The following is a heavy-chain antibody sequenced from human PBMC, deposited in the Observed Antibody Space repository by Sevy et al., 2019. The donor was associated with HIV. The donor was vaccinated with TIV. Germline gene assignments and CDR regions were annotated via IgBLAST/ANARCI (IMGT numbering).Heavy chain of an antibody. CDR2: ISAYNGNT. CDR3: ARDGIAVAGRRPDYYYGMDV. V-gene: IGHV1-18*01. CDR1: GYTFTSYG. J-gene: IGHJ6*02. D-gene: IGHD6-19*01. Sequence: ASVKVSCKASGYTFTSYGISWVRQAPGQGLEWMGWISAYNGNTNYAQKLQGRATMTTDTSTSTAYMELRSLRSDDTAVYYCARDGIAVAGRRPDYYYGMDVWGQGTTVTVSS.